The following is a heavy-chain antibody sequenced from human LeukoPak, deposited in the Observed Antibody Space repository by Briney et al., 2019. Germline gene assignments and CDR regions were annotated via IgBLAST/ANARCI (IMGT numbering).Heavy chain of an antibody. V-gene: IGHV1-69*13. CDR2: IIPIFGTA. J-gene: IGHJ4*02. Sequence: ASVKVSCKASGGTFSSYAISWVRQAPGQGLEWMGGIIPIFGTANYAQKFQGRVTITADESTSTAYTELSSLRSEETAVYYCAREKGIKSPFDYWGQGILVIVSS. CDR1: GGTFSSYA. CDR3: AREKGIKSPFDY.